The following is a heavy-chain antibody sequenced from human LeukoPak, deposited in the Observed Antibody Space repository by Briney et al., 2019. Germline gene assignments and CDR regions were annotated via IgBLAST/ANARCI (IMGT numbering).Heavy chain of an antibody. Sequence: SETLSLTCAVSDYSISSSSFWGWIRQPPGKRLEWIAYIYYTGNIYYNPSLKSRVTMSIDTSKNQFSLKLTSVTAVDTAVYYCARTLADYAFDIWGQGTMVIVSS. CDR3: ARTLADYAFDI. CDR2: IYYTGNI. D-gene: IGHD6-19*01. CDR1: DYSISSSSF. V-gene: IGHV4-28*05. J-gene: IGHJ3*02.